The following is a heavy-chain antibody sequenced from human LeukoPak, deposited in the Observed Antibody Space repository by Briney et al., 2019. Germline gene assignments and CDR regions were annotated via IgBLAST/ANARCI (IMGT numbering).Heavy chain of an antibody. CDR3: ARLPGPYGMDV. D-gene: IGHD2-2*01. V-gene: IGHV3-64*01. Sequence: GGSLRLSCAASGFTFSSYAKHWVRQAPGKGLEYVSGISSTGGSTYYANSVMGRFTVSRDNSKNTLYLQMGSLRIEDMAVYYCARLPGPYGMDVWGQGTTVTVSS. J-gene: IGHJ6*02. CDR2: ISSTGGST. CDR1: GFTFSSYA.